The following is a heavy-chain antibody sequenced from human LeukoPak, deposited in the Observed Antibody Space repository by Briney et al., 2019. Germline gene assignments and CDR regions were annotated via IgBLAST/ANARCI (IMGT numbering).Heavy chain of an antibody. J-gene: IGHJ4*02. CDR1: GYSISSGYY. D-gene: IGHD6-13*01. CDR2: IYHTGST. Sequence: ESSETLSLTCTVSGYSISSGYYWGWIRHPPGRGLEWIGSIYHTGSTYYNPSLRSRVTMSVDTSRNQFSLKLSSVTAADTAVFYCARDRLSSWYGRLVPASFDYWGQGTLVTVSS. V-gene: IGHV4-38-2*02. CDR3: ARDRLSSWYGRLVPASFDY.